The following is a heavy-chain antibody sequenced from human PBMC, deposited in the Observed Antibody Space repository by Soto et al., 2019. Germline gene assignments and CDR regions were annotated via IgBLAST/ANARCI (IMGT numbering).Heavy chain of an antibody. Sequence: PSETLSLTCAVYGGSFSGYYWSWIRQPPGKGLEWIGEINHSGSTNYNPSLKSRVTISVDTSKNQSSLKLSSVTAADTAVYYCARGPDYYDSPDYWGQGTLVTVSS. V-gene: IGHV4-34*01. CDR1: GGSFSGYY. CDR3: ARGPDYYDSPDY. J-gene: IGHJ4*02. D-gene: IGHD3-22*01. CDR2: INHSGST.